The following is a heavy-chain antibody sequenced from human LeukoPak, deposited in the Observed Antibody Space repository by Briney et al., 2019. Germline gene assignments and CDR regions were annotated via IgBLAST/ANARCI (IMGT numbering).Heavy chain of an antibody. D-gene: IGHD5-12*01. V-gene: IGHV1-8*02. CDR1: GYTFTSYG. J-gene: IGHJ4*02. Sequence: ASVKVSCKASGYTFTSYGISWVRQAPGQGLEWMGWMNPNSGNTGYAQKFQGRVTMTRNTSISTAYMELSSLRSEDTAVYYCARPRRGGYEADYWGQGTLVTVSS. CDR2: MNPNSGNT. CDR3: ARPRRGGYEADY.